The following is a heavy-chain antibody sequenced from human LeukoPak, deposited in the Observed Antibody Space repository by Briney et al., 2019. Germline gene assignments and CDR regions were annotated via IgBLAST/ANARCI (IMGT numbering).Heavy chain of an antibody. V-gene: IGHV4-4*02. CDR2: IYHSGST. D-gene: IGHD5-24*01. Sequence: PGGSLRLSCAASGFTFSSYAMNWVRQPPGKGLEWIGEIYHSGSTNYNPSLKSRVTISVDKSKNQFSLKLSSVTAADTAVYYCASTIRDGYNSEGIDYWGQGTLVTVSS. CDR3: ASTIRDGYNSEGIDY. CDR1: GFTFSSYAM. J-gene: IGHJ4*02.